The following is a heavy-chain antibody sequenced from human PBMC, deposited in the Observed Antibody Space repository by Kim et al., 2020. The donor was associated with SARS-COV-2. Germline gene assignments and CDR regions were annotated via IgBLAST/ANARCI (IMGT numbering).Heavy chain of an antibody. CDR2: IWYDGSNK. J-gene: IGHJ4*02. Sequence: GGSLRLSCAASGFTFSSYGMHWVRQAPGKGLEWVAVIWYDGSNKYYADSVKGRFTISRDNSKNTLYLQMNSLRAEDTAVYYCARLMRWAPKRYCSGGSCYRLDYWGQGTLVTVSS. D-gene: IGHD2-15*01. V-gene: IGHV3-33*01. CDR1: GFTFSSYG. CDR3: ARLMRWAPKRYCSGGSCYRLDY.